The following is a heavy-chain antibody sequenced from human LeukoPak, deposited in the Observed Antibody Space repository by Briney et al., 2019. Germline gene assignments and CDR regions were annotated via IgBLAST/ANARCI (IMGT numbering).Heavy chain of an antibody. V-gene: IGHV3-48*03. D-gene: IGHD3-22*01. J-gene: IGHJ4*02. Sequence: GGSLRLSCAASGFSFSSYEMNWVRQAPGKGLEWVSYIGSSGSTVYYADSVKGRFTISRDNAKNSLYLQMNSLRAEDTAVYYCARDLGSSGYYYYFDYWGQGTLVTVSS. CDR1: GFSFSSYE. CDR3: ARDLGSSGYYYYFDY. CDR2: IGSSGSTV.